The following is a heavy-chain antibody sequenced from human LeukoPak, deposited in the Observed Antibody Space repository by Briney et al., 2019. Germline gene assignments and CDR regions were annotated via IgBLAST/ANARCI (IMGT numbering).Heavy chain of an antibody. D-gene: IGHD5-18*01. CDR1: GFTFSSYG. V-gene: IGHV3-23*01. CDR3: AKSPTMVTRYFDY. CDR2: ISGSGGST. Sequence: GGSLRLSCAASGFTFSSYGMSWVRQAPGKGLEWVSAISGSGGSTYYADSVKGRFTISRDNSKNTLYLQMNSLRAEDTAVYYCAKSPTMVTRYFDYWGQGTLVTVSS. J-gene: IGHJ4*02.